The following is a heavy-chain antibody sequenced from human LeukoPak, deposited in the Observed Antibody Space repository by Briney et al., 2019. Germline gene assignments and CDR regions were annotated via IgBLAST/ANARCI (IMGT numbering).Heavy chain of an antibody. D-gene: IGHD6-13*01. CDR1: GGSFSGYY. CDR2: INHSGST. CDR3: ASREYSSSWYGFGDY. J-gene: IGHJ4*02. V-gene: IGHV4-34*01. Sequence: SETLSLTCAVYGGSFSGYYWSWIRQPPGKGLEWIGEINHSGSTNYNPSLKSRVTISVDTSKNQFALKLSSVPAADTAVYYCASREYSSSWYGFGDYWGQGTLVTVSS.